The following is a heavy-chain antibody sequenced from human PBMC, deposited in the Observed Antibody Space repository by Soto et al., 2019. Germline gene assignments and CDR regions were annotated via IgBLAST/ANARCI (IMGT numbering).Heavy chain of an antibody. CDR1: GFTFSSYW. V-gene: IGHV3-7*03. D-gene: IGHD2-2*01. J-gene: IGHJ6*02. Sequence: TGGSLRLSCAASGFTFSSYWMSWVRQAPGKGLEWVANIKQDGSEKYYVDSVKGRFTISRDNAKNSLYLQMNSLRAEDTAVYYCARVALYCSSTSCLALLDVWGQGTTVTVSS. CDR3: ARVALYCSSTSCLALLDV. CDR2: IKQDGSEK.